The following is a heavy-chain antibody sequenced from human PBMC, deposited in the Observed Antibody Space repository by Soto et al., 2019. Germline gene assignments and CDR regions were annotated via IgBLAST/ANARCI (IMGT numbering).Heavy chain of an antibody. CDR3: ARVSAFYCSSTSCYERFYYYYYMDV. D-gene: IGHD2-2*01. V-gene: IGHV1-8*01. Sequence: GASVKVSCKASGYTFTSYDINWVRQATGQGLEWMGWMNPNSGNTGYAQKFQGRVTMTRNTSISTAYMELSSLRSEDTAVYYCARVSAFYCSSTSCYERFYYYYYMDVWGKGTTVTVSS. CDR2: MNPNSGNT. CDR1: GYTFTSYD. J-gene: IGHJ6*03.